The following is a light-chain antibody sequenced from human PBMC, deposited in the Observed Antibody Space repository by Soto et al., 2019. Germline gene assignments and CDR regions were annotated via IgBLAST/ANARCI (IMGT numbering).Light chain of an antibody. CDR3: QQSYSTPT. J-gene: IGKJ1*01. V-gene: IGKV1-39*01. CDR2: AAS. Sequence: DIQRTQAASTLSASVGDRGSMSFRASQSISSWLAWYQQKPGKAPKLLIYAASSLQSGVPSRFSGSGSGKDFTLTISSLQPEDFATYYCQQSYSTPTFGQGTKVDIK. CDR1: QSISSW.